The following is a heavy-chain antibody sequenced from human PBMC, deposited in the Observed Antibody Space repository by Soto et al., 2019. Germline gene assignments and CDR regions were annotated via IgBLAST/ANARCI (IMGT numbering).Heavy chain of an antibody. D-gene: IGHD3-3*01. CDR1: GFSLSNARMG. J-gene: IGHJ6*02. Sequence: SGPTLVNPTETLTLTCTVSGFSLSNARMGVSWIRQPPGKALEWLAHIFSNDEKSYSTSLKSRLTISKDTSKSQVVLTMTNMDPVDTATYYCARATDYDFWSGYHQVQIYYYYGMDVWGQGTTVTVSS. CDR2: IFSNDEK. V-gene: IGHV2-26*01. CDR3: ARATDYDFWSGYHQVQIYYYYGMDV.